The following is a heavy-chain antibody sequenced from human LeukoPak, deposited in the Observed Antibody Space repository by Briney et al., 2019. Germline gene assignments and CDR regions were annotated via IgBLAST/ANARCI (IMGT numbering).Heavy chain of an antibody. J-gene: IGHJ4*02. CDR2: INWDGGST. D-gene: IGHD6-19*01. V-gene: IGHV3-20*04. CDR3: AGGDRNGWYFDF. CDR1: GFMFHDHG. Sequence: PGGSLRLSCGGSGFMFHDHGMSWVRQVAGKGLEWVSGINWDGGSTGYADSVKGRFTISRDNAKKSLYLQMNSLRAEDTALYYCAGGDRNGWYFDFWGQGTLVTASS.